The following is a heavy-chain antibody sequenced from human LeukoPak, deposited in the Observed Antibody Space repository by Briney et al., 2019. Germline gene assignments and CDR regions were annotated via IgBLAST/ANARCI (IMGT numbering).Heavy chain of an antibody. V-gene: IGHV4-39*01. Sequence: PSGTLSLTCAVSGGSISSSSYYWGWIRQPPGKGLEWIGSIYYSGSTYYNPSLKSRVTISVDTSKNQFSLKLSSVTAADTAVYYCARFWVTTSYYFDYWGQGTLVTVSS. CDR1: GGSISSSSYY. J-gene: IGHJ4*02. D-gene: IGHD4-11*01. CDR2: IYYSGST. CDR3: ARFWVTTSYYFDY.